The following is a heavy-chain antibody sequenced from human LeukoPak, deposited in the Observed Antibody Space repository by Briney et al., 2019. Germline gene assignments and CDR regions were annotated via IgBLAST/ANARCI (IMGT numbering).Heavy chain of an antibody. CDR1: GFTFSSYS. CDR3: ARERTFKVEYYFDY. Sequence: GGSLRLSCAASGFTFSSYSMNWVRQAPGKGLEWVSYISSSSSTIYYADSVKGRFTISRDNAKNSLYLQMNSLRAEDTAVYYCARERTFKVEYYFDYWGQGTLVTVSS. J-gene: IGHJ4*02. V-gene: IGHV3-48*01. CDR2: ISSSSSTI. D-gene: IGHD3-16*01.